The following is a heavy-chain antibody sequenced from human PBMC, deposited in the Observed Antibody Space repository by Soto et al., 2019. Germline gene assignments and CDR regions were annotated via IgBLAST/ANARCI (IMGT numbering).Heavy chain of an antibody. CDR2: IKYDGSEE. V-gene: IGHV3-7*01. CDR1: GFSFSSVW. CDR3: VTDLNWQGH. Sequence: GESLKISCVVSGFSFSSVWMTWVRQAPGKGLECVANIKYDGSEEYYVDSVKGRFTISRDNAKNSLYLQMNSLRDEDSAVYYCVTDLNWQGHWGQGTLVTVSS. J-gene: IGHJ4*02.